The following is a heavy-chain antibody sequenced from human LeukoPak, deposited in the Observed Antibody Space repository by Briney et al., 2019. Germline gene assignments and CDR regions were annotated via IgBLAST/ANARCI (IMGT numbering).Heavy chain of an antibody. D-gene: IGHD3-22*01. Sequence: SETLSLTCTVPGGSISSYYWSWIRQPPGKGLEWIGYIYYSGSTNYNPSLKSRVTISVDTSKNQFSPKLSSVTAADTAVYYCARGLQTYYYDSSGYYSDYWGQGTLVTVSS. CDR3: ARGLQTYYYDSSGYYSDY. CDR1: GGSISSYY. J-gene: IGHJ4*02. V-gene: IGHV4-59*08. CDR2: IYYSGST.